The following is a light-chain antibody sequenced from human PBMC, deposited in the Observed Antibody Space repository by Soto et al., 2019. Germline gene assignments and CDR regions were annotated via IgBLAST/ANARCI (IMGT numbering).Light chain of an antibody. CDR3: QQFDDFPT. Sequence: DIQMTQSPSSLSASVGDRVTITCQASQDINNYLNWYQQKPGKAPVLLICDASSLETGVPSRFSGSGSGTDFTFTINNLQPEDVATYSCQQFDDFPTFGGGTKVEI. CDR1: QDINNY. J-gene: IGKJ4*01. CDR2: DAS. V-gene: IGKV1-33*01.